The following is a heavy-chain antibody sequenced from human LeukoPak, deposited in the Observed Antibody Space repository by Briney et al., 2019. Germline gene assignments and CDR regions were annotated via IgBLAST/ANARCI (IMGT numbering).Heavy chain of an antibody. V-gene: IGHV3-23*01. D-gene: IGHD3-16*01. CDR1: GFTFSSYA. CDR3: AKVRGPHNAFDI. J-gene: IGHJ3*02. Sequence: GGSLRLSCAASGFTFSSYAMGWVRQAPGKGLEWVSVISGSGGSGGSTYYADSVKGRFTISRDNSKNTLYLQMNSLRAEDTAVYYCAKVRGPHNAFDIWGQGTMVTVSS. CDR2: ISGSGGSGGST.